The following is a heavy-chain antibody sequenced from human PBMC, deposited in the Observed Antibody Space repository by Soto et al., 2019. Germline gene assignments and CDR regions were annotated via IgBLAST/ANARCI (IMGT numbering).Heavy chain of an antibody. D-gene: IGHD4-4*01. Sequence: GGSLRLSCAASGFTFSSYGMHWVRQAPGKGLEWVAVISYDGSNKYYADSVKGRFTISRDNSKNTLYLQMNSLRAEDTAVYYCAKADLPLSNYVALAEMRLAYYYGMDVWGQGTTVTVSS. CDR3: AKADLPLSNYVALAEMRLAYYYGMDV. J-gene: IGHJ6*02. V-gene: IGHV3-30*18. CDR1: GFTFSSYG. CDR2: ISYDGSNK.